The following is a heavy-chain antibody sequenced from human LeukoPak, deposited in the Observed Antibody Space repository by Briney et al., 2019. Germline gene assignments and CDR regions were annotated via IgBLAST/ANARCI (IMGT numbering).Heavy chain of an antibody. J-gene: IGHJ4*02. V-gene: IGHV3-74*01. CDR3: AKAPVTSCRGAYCYPFDY. D-gene: IGHD2-21*01. CDR1: GFTFSSYW. CDR2: INSDGSTT. Sequence: GGSLRLSCAASGFTFSSYWMHWVRQAPGKGLVWVSRINSDGSTTSYADSVKGRFTISRDNAKNTLYLQMNSLRAEDAAVYYCAKAPVTSCRGAYCYPFDYWGQGTLVTVSS.